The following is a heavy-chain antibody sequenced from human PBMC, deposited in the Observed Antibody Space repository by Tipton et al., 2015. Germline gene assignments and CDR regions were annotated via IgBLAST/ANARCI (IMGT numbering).Heavy chain of an antibody. J-gene: IGHJ4*02. V-gene: IGHV3-30*02. CDR3: VKDGYYYDSGGYSPLDY. Sequence: SLRLSCAASGFTFSSYGMHWVRQAPGKGLDWVAIIWYDGSNKYYADSVKGRFTISRDNSKNTLYLQMSSLRAEDTAVYYCVKDGYYYDSGGYSPLDYWGQGTLVTVSS. CDR2: IWYDGSNK. CDR1: GFTFSSYG. D-gene: IGHD3-22*01.